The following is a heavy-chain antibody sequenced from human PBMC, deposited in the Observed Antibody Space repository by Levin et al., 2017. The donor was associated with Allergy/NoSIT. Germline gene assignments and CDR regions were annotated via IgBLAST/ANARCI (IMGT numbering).Heavy chain of an antibody. CDR3: TTAFPRSYSCIDA. CDR1: GFTFSDAW. J-gene: IGHJ5*02. V-gene: IGHV3-15*01. D-gene: IGHD2-2*01. Sequence: GESLKISCAASGFTFSDAWMSWVRQAPGKGLEWVGRVKSTTDGGTTDYTAPVKGRFTISRDDSENTLYLQIDSLKTEDTAVYYCTTAFPRSYSCIDAWGQGTPVTVSS. CDR2: VKSTTDGGTT.